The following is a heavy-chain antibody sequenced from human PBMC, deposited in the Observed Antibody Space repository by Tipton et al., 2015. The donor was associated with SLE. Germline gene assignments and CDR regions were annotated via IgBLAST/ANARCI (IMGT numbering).Heavy chain of an antibody. J-gene: IGHJ6*03. D-gene: IGHD7-27*01. V-gene: IGHV4-59*01. Sequence: GLVKPSETLSLICTVSGGSISGNSWTWIRQSPGRGLEWIGHIYKSGNTDYNPSLESRLTISVDTSKNQFSLKLSSVTAADAAVYYCAREGLGTSYYYYMDVWGKGTTVTVSS. CDR1: GGSISGNS. CDR2: IYKSGNT. CDR3: AREGLGTSYYYYMDV.